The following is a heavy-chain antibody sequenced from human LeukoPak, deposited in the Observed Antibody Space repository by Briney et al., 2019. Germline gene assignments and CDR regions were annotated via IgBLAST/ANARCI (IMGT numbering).Heavy chain of an antibody. CDR1: GFTFSSYS. J-gene: IGHJ5*02. CDR2: ISSSSSYI. CDR3: AKDLYRSSTTPNWFDP. Sequence: GGSLRLSCAVSGFTFSSYSMNWVRQAPGKGLEWVSSISSSSSYIYYADSVKGRFTISRDNSKNTLYLQMNSLRAEDTAVYYCAKDLYRSSTTPNWFDPWGQGTLVTVSS. D-gene: IGHD2/OR15-2a*01. V-gene: IGHV3-21*04.